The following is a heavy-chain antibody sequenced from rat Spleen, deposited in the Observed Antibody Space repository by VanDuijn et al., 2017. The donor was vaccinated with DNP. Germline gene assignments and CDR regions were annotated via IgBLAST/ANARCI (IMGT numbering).Heavy chain of an antibody. CDR3: ARWTRYFDY. CDR1: GYSITSNY. Sequence: EVQLQESGSGLVKPSQSLSLTCSVIGYSITSNYWGWIRKFPGNKMEYIGHINYSGYTSYNPSLKSRLSITRDTSKNHFLLHLNSVTTEDTATYYCARWTRYFDYWGQGIMVTVSS. V-gene: IGHV3-1*01. J-gene: IGHJ2*01. D-gene: IGHD1-7*01. CDR2: INYSGYT.